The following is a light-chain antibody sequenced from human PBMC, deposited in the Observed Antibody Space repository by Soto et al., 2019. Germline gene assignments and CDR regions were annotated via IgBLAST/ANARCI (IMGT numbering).Light chain of an antibody. CDR1: SSNIGSNY. V-gene: IGLV1-47*01. CDR2: RNN. J-gene: IGLJ3*02. CDR3: AAWADSLSGWV. Sequence: QAVVTQPPSASGSPGQRVTISCSGSSSNIGSNYVYWYQQLPGTAPKLLIYRNNQRPSGVPDRFSGSKSGTSASLAISGLRSEDEADYYCAAWADSLSGWVFGGGTKVTVL.